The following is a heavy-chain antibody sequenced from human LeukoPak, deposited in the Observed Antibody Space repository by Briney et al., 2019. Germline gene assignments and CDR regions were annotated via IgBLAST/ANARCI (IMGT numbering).Heavy chain of an antibody. CDR3: ARGAYDSSGYPIFDY. CDR2: ISAYNGNT. J-gene: IGHJ4*02. CDR1: GYTFTSYG. Sequence: ASVKVSCKAFGYTFTSYGISWVRQAPGQGLEWMGWISAYNGNTNYAQKLQGRVTMTTDTSTSTAYMELRSLRSDDTAVYYCARGAYDSSGYPIFDYWGQGTLVTVSS. V-gene: IGHV1-18*01. D-gene: IGHD3-22*01.